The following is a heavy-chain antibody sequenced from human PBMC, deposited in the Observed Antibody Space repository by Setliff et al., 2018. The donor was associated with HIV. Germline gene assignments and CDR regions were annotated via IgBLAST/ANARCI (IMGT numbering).Heavy chain of an antibody. J-gene: IGHJ3*02. V-gene: IGHV4-61*02. CDR1: GGSISSGSHY. D-gene: IGHD3-22*01. CDR3: AREKTVDYYDSIDAFDI. CDR2: LDTSGST. Sequence: TLSLTCTVSGGSISSGSHYWSWTRQPAGKGLEWIGRLDTSGSTNYNPSLKRRVAISVDTSKNQFSVKLSSVSAADTAVYYCAREKTVDYYDSIDAFDIWGQGTMVTVSS.